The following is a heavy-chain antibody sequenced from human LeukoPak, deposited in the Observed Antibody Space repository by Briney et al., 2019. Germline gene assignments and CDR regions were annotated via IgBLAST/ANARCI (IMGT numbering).Heavy chain of an antibody. V-gene: IGHV3-30*18. CDR2: ISYDGSNK. Sequence: GGSLRLSCAASGFTSSSYGMHWVRQAPGKGLEWVAVISYDGSNKYYADSVKGRFTISRDNSKNTLYLQMNSLRAEDTAVYYCAKVRTPKRIAVADDYWGQGTLVTVSS. CDR3: AKVRTPKRIAVADDY. CDR1: GFTSSSYG. D-gene: IGHD6-19*01. J-gene: IGHJ4*02.